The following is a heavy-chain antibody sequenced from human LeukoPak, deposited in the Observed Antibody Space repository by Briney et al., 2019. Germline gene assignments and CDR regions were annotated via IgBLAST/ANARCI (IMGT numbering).Heavy chain of an antibody. CDR2: IHYSGNT. V-gene: IGHV4-30-4*08. J-gene: IGHJ5*02. Sequence: PSETLSLTCTVSGGSMSSGDYYWSWIRQPPGKGLEWIVYIHYSGNTYYNPSLKSRLIISVDTSKNQFSLKLRSVTAADTAVYYCARDRGYNWNYSWFDPWGQGTLVTVSS. CDR1: GGSMSSGDYY. CDR3: ARDRGYNWNYSWFDP. D-gene: IGHD1-7*01.